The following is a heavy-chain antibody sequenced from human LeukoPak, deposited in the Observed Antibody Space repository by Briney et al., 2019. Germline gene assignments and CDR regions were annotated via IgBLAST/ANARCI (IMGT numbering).Heavy chain of an antibody. CDR3: AKEGRSLQTY. Sequence: GGSLRLSCAASGFMFSSNWMSWVRLAPGKGLEWVANIKEDGTETYYVDSAKGRFTISRDNAKNSLYLQMNSLRVEDTAVCYCAKEGRSLQTYWGQGTLVTVSS. CDR1: GFMFSSNW. J-gene: IGHJ4*02. V-gene: IGHV3-7*03. CDR2: IKEDGTET. D-gene: IGHD5-24*01.